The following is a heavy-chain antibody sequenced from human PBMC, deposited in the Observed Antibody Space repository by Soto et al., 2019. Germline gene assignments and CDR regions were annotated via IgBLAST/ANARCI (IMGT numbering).Heavy chain of an antibody. Sequence: GGSLRLSCFASGFVSASFGMNWVRQTPAKGLEWVGGISYNGKKKYYGGSVTGRSTISRDNLKNTLFLQLNHVKVEDSALYFCAKNSAPITMERGFFDVWGQGILVTASS. V-gene: IGHV3-30*18. J-gene: IGHJ4*02. D-gene: IGHD3-9*01. CDR2: ISYNGKKK. CDR3: AKNSAPITMERGFFDV. CDR1: GFVSASFG.